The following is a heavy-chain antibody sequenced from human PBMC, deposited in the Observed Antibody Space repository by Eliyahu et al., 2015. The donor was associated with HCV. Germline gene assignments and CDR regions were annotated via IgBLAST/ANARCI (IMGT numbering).Heavy chain of an antibody. D-gene: IGHD6-6*01. CDR3: ARDLGIAARGGWFDP. J-gene: IGHJ5*02. CDR2: IYTSGXT. V-gene: IGHV4-4*07. Sequence: QVQLQESGPGLVKPSETLSLTXAVXGGSISSYXWSWIRQPAGKGLAWIGGIYTSGXTNYNPSLKSXVTMSVDTSKNQFSLKLSSVTAADTAVYYCARDLGIAARGGWFDPWGQGTLVTVSS. CDR1: GGSISSYX.